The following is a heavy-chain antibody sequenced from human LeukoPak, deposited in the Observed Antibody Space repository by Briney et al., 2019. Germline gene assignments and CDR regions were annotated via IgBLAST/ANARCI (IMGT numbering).Heavy chain of an antibody. J-gene: IGHJ4*02. D-gene: IGHD2/OR15-2a*01. V-gene: IGHV3-9*02. CDR1: GFTSADYA. CDR3: AKDSAKKYDDY. Sequence: GGSLRLSCAASGFTSADYAMHWVRQTPGKGLEWVSGIYWNSGRTGYADSVKGRFTISRENSKNTLYLQMNSPRAEDTAVYYCAKDSAKKYDDYWGQGTLVTVSS. CDR2: IYWNSGRT.